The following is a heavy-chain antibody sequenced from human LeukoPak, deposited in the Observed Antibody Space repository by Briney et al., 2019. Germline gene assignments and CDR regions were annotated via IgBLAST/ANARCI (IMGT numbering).Heavy chain of an antibody. J-gene: IGHJ3*02. Sequence: SQTLSLTCTVSGGSISSGDYYWSWIRQPPGKGLEWIGYIYYSGSTYYNPSLKSRVTISVDTSKNQFSLKLSSVTAADTAVYYCARDNGYYDSSGYNPTGDAFDIWGQGTMVTVSS. V-gene: IGHV4-30-4*08. CDR1: GGSISSGDYY. CDR3: ARDNGYYDSSGYNPTGDAFDI. D-gene: IGHD3-22*01. CDR2: IYYSGST.